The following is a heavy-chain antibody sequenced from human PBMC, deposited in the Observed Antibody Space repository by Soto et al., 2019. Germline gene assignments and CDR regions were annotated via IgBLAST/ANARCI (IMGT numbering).Heavy chain of an antibody. Sequence: SETLSLTCTVSGGSISSGGYYWSWIRQHPGKGLEWIGYIYYSGSTYYNPSLKSRVTISVDTSKNQFSLKLSSVTAADTAVYYCARINGAGYYYYGMDVWGQGTTVTVSS. CDR3: ARINGAGYYYYGMDV. J-gene: IGHJ6*02. CDR2: IYYSGST. D-gene: IGHD4-17*01. V-gene: IGHV4-31*03. CDR1: GGSISSGGYY.